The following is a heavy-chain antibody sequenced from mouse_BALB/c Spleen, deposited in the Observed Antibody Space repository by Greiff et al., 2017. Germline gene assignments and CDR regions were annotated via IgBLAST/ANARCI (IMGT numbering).Heavy chain of an antibody. CDR2: IWGDGST. Sequence: VKLMESGPGLVAPSQSLSITCTVSGFSLTGYGVNWVRQRPGKGLEWLGMIWGDGSTDYNSALKSRLSISKDNSKSQVFLKMNSLQTDDTARYYCARAEETGALAYWGQGTLVTVSA. CDR3: ARAEETGALAY. J-gene: IGHJ3*01. CDR1: GFSLTGYG. V-gene: IGHV2-6-7*01. D-gene: IGHD4-1*01.